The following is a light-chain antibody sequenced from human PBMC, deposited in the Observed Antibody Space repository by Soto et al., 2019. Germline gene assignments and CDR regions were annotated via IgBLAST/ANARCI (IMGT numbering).Light chain of an antibody. V-gene: IGKV1-33*01. CDR2: DAS. CDR3: LQYNNLPYT. J-gene: IGKJ2*01. Sequence: DIQLTQSPSSLSASIGDRVTFTCQASQDIGTFLNWFHQKPGEAPKLLVYDASNLETGVPSRFSGSGSRTHFTFTITSLQAEDVETYFCLQYNNLPYTFGRGTKLEIK. CDR1: QDIGTF.